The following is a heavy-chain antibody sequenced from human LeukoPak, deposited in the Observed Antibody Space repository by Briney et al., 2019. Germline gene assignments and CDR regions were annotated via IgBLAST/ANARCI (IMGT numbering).Heavy chain of an antibody. CDR1: ESTFSGHL. Sequence: PGRSLRLSCAASESTFSGHLLHWVRQAPGKGLEWVGGTAYDGAEKYYADSVRGRFAISRDNSKSTVYLEMNSLRPEDAAVYYCAREGDRHFTFDYWGRGTLVTVSS. V-gene: IGHV3-30*01. D-gene: IGHD2/OR15-2a*01. J-gene: IGHJ4*02. CDR2: TAYDGAEK. CDR3: AREGDRHFTFDY.